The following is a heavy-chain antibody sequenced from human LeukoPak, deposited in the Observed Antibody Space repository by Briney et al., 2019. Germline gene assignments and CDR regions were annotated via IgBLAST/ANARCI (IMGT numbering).Heavy chain of an antibody. CDR2: ISPSSGGS. Sequence: ASVKVSCKASGYTFTDYYIHRVRQAPGQGLEWMGWISPSSGGSNYAQKFQGRVTMTRDTSINTAYMELSRLRSDDAAVYFCARDSSRGYTYAFDYWGQGTLVSVSS. V-gene: IGHV1-2*02. CDR1: GYTFTDYY. J-gene: IGHJ4*02. CDR3: ARDSSRGYTYAFDY. D-gene: IGHD5-18*01.